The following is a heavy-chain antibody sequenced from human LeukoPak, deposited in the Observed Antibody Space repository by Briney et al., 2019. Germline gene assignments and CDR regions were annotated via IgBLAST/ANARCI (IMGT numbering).Heavy chain of an antibody. D-gene: IGHD6-6*01. CDR3: ARSSSSSYGYYYYYMDV. V-gene: IGHV4-61*05. Sequence: PSETLSLTCSVSDGSISSSSYDWGWIRQPPGKGLEWSGYIYYSGSTNYNPSLKSRVTISVDTSKNQFSLKLSSVTAADTAVYYCARSSSSSYGYYYYYMDVWGKGTTVTVSS. CDR2: IYYSGST. J-gene: IGHJ6*03. CDR1: DGSISSSSYD.